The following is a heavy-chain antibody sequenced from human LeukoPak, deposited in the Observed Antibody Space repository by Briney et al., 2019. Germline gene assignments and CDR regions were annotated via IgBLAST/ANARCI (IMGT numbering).Heavy chain of an antibody. V-gene: IGHV4-4*07. CDR3: VRDEAVPGTFGQN. J-gene: IGHJ4*02. CDR1: GGSISSYH. CDR2: IYNSGST. Sequence: SETLSLTCTVSGGSISSYHWSWVRQPAGKGLEWIGRIYNSGSTNYNPSLKGRVTMSVDTSKSQFSLKLSSVTAADTAVYYCVRDEAVPGTFGQNWGQGTLVTVSS. D-gene: IGHD3-16*01.